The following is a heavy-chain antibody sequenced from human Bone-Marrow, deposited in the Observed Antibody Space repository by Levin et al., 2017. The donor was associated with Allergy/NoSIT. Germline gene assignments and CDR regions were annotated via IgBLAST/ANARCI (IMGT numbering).Heavy chain of an antibody. CDR2: INRDGSST. D-gene: IGHD4-17*01. J-gene: IGHJ2*01. Sequence: GGSLILSFSSSLFNFIIYFIHFFLQSPFNFLFFVSRINRDGSSTSYADSVKGRFTISRDNAKNTLYLQMNSLRAEDTSVYYCARDRVTTNWYFDLWSRGTLVTVSS. V-gene: IGHV3-74*01. CDR3: ARDRVTTNWYFDL. CDR1: LFNFIIYF.